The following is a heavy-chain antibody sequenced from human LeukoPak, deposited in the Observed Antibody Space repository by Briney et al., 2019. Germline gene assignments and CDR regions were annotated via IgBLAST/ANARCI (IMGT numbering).Heavy chain of an antibody. CDR1: GFTFSTSW. Sequence: GGSLRLSCAASGFTFSTSWMSWVRQVPGKGLEWVANIKKDGSGTYYVDSVKGRFTISRDNAKNSLYLQMNSLRAEDTAMYYCARGRYSGTTYYFDYWGQGTLVTVSS. J-gene: IGHJ4*02. CDR2: IKKDGSGT. V-gene: IGHV3-7*03. D-gene: IGHD5-12*01. CDR3: ARGRYSGTTYYFDY.